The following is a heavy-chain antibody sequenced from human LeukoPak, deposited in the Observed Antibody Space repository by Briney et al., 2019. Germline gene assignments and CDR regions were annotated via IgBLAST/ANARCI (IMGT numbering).Heavy chain of an antibody. Sequence: GSLGLSCAASGFTLSSYWIHWVRQAPGKGLVWVSRINSDGRRTTYADSVKGRFTISRDNAKNTLYLQMNSLRTEDTAVYYCAKTTGRADYSSDGGYYGLDVWGQGTTVTVSS. CDR1: GFTLSSYW. CDR2: INSDGRRT. J-gene: IGHJ6*02. D-gene: IGHD4-11*01. V-gene: IGHV3-74*01. CDR3: AKTTGRADYSSDGGYYGLDV.